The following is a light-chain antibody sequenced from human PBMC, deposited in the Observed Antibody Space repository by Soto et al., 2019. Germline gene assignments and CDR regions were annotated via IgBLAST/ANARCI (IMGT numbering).Light chain of an antibody. CDR2: AAS. CDR1: QSISSY. CDR3: QQSYSTPHFT. V-gene: IGKV1-39*01. J-gene: IGKJ3*01. Sequence: DIQMTQSPSSLSASVGDRVTITCRASQSISSYLNWYQQKPGKAPKLLIYAASSLQSGVPSRFSGSGSGTDLTLTISSLQPEDFATYYCQQSYSTPHFTFGPGTKVDIK.